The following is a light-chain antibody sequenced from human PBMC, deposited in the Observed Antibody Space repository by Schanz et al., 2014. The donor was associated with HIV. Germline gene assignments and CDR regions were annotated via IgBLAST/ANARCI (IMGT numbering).Light chain of an antibody. CDR3: ATWDDSLNGWV. Sequence: QSVLTQPPSASGTPGQRVTISCSGSSSNFRRNAVNWHQPLPGTAPKLVIYNTYHRPSGVPDRFSGSQSGASASLAISGLQSEDEADFYCATWDDSLNGWVFGGGTKLTVL. V-gene: IGLV1-44*01. CDR1: SSNFRRNA. J-gene: IGLJ3*02. CDR2: NTY.